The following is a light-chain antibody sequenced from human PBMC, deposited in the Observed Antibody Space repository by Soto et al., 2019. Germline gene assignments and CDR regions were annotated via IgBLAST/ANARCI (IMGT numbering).Light chain of an antibody. CDR2: DVS. CDR3: SSYTSSSTRCV. V-gene: IGLV2-14*01. J-gene: IGLJ1*01. CDR1: NSDVGGYNY. Sequence: QSALTQPASVSGSPGQSITISCTGTNSDVGGYNYVSWYQQHPGKAPKLMIYDVSNRSSGVSNRFSGSKSGNTASLTISGLQAEDEADYYCSSYTSSSTRCVFVTGTKVTVL.